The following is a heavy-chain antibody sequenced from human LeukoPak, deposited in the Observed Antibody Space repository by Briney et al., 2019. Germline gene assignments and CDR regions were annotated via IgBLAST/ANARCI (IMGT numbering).Heavy chain of an antibody. J-gene: IGHJ1*01. CDR1: GFTFSRHG. Sequence: GGSLRLSCAASGFTFSRHGMHWVRQAPGKGLEWVAVIGDTGRAKYYADSVKGRFTISRDNSKNTLYLQMNSLRAEDTAVYYCAKGSARGIAVAGTGYFQQWGQGTLVTVSS. CDR2: IGDTGRAK. V-gene: IGHV3-30*18. D-gene: IGHD6-19*01. CDR3: AKGSARGIAVAGTGYFQQ.